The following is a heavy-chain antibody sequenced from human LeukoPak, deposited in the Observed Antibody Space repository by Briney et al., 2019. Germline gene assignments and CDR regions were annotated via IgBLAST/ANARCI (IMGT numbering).Heavy chain of an antibody. V-gene: IGHV4-34*01. D-gene: IGHD3-3*01. Sequence: TXXLTCAVYGGSFSGYYWSWIRQPPGKGLEWIGEINHSGSTNYNPSLKSRVTISVDTSKNQFSLKLSSVTAADTAVYYCARGGRYYDFWSGYPQKNWFDPWGQGTLVTVSS. CDR3: ARGGRYYDFWSGYPQKNWFDP. J-gene: IGHJ5*02. CDR2: INHSGST. CDR1: GGSFSGYY.